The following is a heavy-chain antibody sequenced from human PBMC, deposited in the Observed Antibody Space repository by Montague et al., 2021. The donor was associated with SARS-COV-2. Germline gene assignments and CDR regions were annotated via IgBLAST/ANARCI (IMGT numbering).Heavy chain of an antibody. D-gene: IGHD2-15*01. CDR1: GGSISSYY. V-gene: IGHV4-59*01. Sequence: SETLSLTCTVSGGSISSYYWSWIGQPPGKGLEWIGYIYYSGSTNYNPSLKSRVTISVDTSKNQFSLKLSSVTAADTAVYYCARRALGYCSGGSCYSGFDYWGQGTLVTVSS. CDR3: ARRALGYCSGGSCYSGFDY. CDR2: IYYSGST. J-gene: IGHJ4*02.